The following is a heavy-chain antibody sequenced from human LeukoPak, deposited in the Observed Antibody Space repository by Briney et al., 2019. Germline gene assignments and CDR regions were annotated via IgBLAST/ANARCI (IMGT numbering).Heavy chain of an antibody. CDR1: GGSISRYY. J-gene: IGHJ4*02. CDR2: IYYSGST. CDR3: ARFAGYGYGPLDY. D-gene: IGHD4-17*01. V-gene: IGHV4-59*01. Sequence: SETLSLTCTVSGGSISRYYWSWIRQPPGKGLECIGYIYYSGSTNYNPSLKSRVTISVDTSKNQFSLKLSSVTAADTAVYYCARFAGYGYGPLDYWGQGTLVTVSS.